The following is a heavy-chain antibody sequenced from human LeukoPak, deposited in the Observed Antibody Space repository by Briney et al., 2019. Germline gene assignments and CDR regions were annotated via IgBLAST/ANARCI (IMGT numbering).Heavy chain of an antibody. CDR2: IHYSGST. D-gene: IGHD1-1*01. CDR1: GGSLSSYY. J-gene: IGHJ4*02. CDR3: ARVFNWSFDY. V-gene: IGHV4-59*01. Sequence: SGTLSVTCTVPGGSLSSYYWSWIRQPPGKGLEWIGYIHYSGSTNYNPSLKSRVTISVDTSKNQFSLKLSSVTAADTAVYYCARVFNWSFDYWGQGTLVTVSS.